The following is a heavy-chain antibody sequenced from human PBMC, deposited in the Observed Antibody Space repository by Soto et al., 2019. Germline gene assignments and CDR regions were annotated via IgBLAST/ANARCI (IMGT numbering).Heavy chain of an antibody. CDR3: GKVLVGATGHTDSDS. D-gene: IGHD2-15*01. CDR2: IDYNGVT. V-gene: IGHV4-39*01. Sequence: ASETLSLTCTVSGGSIYRSGYYWGWIRQPPGRGLEWIGNIDYNGVTYSNPSLKSRVTISRDTSKNQFSLKLTSVTAADTALYYCGKVLVGATGHTDSDSWGPGTLVTVSS. J-gene: IGHJ4*02. CDR1: GGSIYRSGYY.